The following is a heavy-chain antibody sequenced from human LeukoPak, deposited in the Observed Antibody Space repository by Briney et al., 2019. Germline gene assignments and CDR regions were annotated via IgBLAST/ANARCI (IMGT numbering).Heavy chain of an antibody. CDR1: GGSVSSYY. D-gene: IGHD1-26*01. Sequence: SETLSLTCSVSGGSVSSYYWSWIRQSPGKGLEWIGYIHNSGRTNYNPSLKSRVTGFVDTSKNQVSLRLSSVTAADTAVYARHRTISSESYFDYWGQGALVTVSS. CDR2: IHNSGRT. V-gene: IGHV4-4*08. J-gene: IGHJ4*02. CDR3: HRTISSESYFDY.